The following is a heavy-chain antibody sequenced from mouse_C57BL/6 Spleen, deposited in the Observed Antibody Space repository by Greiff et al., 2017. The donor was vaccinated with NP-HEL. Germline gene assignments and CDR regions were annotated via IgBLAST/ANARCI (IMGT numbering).Heavy chain of an antibody. CDR2: SRNKANDYTT. V-gene: IGHV7-1*01. CDR1: GFTFSDFY. Sequence: EVMLVESGGGLVQSGRSLRLSCATSGFTFSDFYMEWVRQAPGKGLEWIAASRNKANDYTTEYSASVKGRFIVSRDTSQSILYLQMNALRAEDTAIDYCARDAMDYDGYFDVWGTGTTVTVSS. D-gene: IGHD2-4*01. CDR3: ARDAMDYDGYFDV. J-gene: IGHJ1*03.